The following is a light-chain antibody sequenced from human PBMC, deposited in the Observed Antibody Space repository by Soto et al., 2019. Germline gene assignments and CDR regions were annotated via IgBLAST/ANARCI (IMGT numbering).Light chain of an antibody. V-gene: IGKV3-20*01. J-gene: IGKJ1*01. CDR1: QSVSSNF. CDR2: GAS. CDR3: QQYNSSPRT. Sequence: EIVLTQSPGTLSLSPGERATLSCRASQSVSSNFLAWYQQKPGQAPRLLIYGASTRATGIPDRFSGSGSGTDFPLTVSRLQPEDFAVYYCQQYNSSPRTFGQGTKV.